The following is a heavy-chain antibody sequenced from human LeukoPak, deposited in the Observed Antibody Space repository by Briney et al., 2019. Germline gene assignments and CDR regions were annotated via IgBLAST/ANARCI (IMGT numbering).Heavy chain of an antibody. CDR3: ARDYWNDGYMDV. J-gene: IGHJ6*03. Sequence: GGSLRLSCVASGFTFSSYSMNWVRQAPGKGLEWVSSISSSSSYIYYADSVKGRFTISRDNAKNSLYLQMNSLRAEDTAVYYCARDYWNDGYMDVWGKGTTVTVSS. V-gene: IGHV3-21*01. D-gene: IGHD1-1*01. CDR2: ISSSSSYI. CDR1: GFTFSSYS.